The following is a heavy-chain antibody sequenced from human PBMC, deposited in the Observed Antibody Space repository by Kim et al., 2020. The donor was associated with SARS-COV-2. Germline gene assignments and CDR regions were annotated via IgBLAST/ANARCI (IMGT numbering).Heavy chain of an antibody. CDR1: GFTFSSYG. J-gene: IGHJ5*02. CDR2: ISYDGSNK. D-gene: IGHD3-9*01. CDR3: AKDFRIPYYDILTGYYNTFGVTNWFDP. V-gene: IGHV3-30*18. Sequence: GGSLRLSCAASGFTFSSYGMHWVRQAPGKGLEWVAVISYDGSNKYYADSVKGRFTISRDNSKNTLYLQMNSLRAEDTAVYYCAKDFRIPYYDILTGYYNTFGVTNWFDPWGQGTLVTVSS.